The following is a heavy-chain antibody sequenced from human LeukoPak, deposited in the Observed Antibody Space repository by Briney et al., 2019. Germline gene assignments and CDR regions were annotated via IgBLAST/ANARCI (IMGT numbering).Heavy chain of an antibody. CDR3: ARVGSRVAARTPYW. J-gene: IGHJ4*02. V-gene: IGHV3-11*06. D-gene: IGHD6-6*01. CDR1: GFTSRDFY. CDR2: ISGSGSHT. Sequence: PGGSLCLSRAVSGFTSRDFYTSWIRQAPGKGLEWLSYISGSGSHTTYADSVRGRFTISRDNAKNSLSLQVNSLRADDTAVYYCARVGSRVAARTPYWWGQGRLVSVSS.